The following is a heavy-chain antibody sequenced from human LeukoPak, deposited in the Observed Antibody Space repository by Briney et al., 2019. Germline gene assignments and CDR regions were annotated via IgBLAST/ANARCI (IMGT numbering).Heavy chain of an antibody. CDR2: VIPIFGTA. J-gene: IGHJ3*02. CDR1: GGTFSSYA. CDR3: AVYYDSKGALDI. V-gene: IGHV1-69*13. D-gene: IGHD3-22*01. Sequence: SVKVSCNASGGTFSSYAISWVRQAPGQGLEWMGGVIPIFGTANYAQKFQGRVTITADESTSTAYMELSSLRSEDTAVYYCAVYYDSKGALDIWGQGTMVTVSS.